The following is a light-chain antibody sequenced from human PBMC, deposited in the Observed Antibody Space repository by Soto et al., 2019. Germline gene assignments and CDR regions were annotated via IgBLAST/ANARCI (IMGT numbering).Light chain of an antibody. CDR1: QSVSSSY. Sequence: EIVLTQSPGTLSLSPGERATLSCRASQSVSSSYLAWYQQKPGQAPRLLIYGASSRATGIPDRFSGSGSGTDFTLTISRREPEVFAVYYCQQYGSSPGTFGQGTKVKIK. CDR3: QQYGSSPGT. J-gene: IGKJ1*01. V-gene: IGKV3-20*01. CDR2: GAS.